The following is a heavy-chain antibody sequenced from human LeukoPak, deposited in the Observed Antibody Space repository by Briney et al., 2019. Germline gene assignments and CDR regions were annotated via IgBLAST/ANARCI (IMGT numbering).Heavy chain of an antibody. CDR3: AREGEGLLSCSTSCLRGPWFDP. V-gene: IGHV4-30-4*01. Sequence: SETLSLTCTVSGGSISSGDYYWSWIRQPPGKGLEWIGYIYYSGSTYYNPSLKSRVTISVDTSKNQFSLKLSSVTAADTAVYYCAREGEGLLSCSTSCLRGPWFDPWGQGTLVSVSS. CDR1: GGSISSGDYY. J-gene: IGHJ5*02. D-gene: IGHD2-2*01. CDR2: IYYSGST.